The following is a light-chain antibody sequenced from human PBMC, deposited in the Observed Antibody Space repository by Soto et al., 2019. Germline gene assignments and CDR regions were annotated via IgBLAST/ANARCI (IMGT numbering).Light chain of an antibody. CDR2: DVS. Sequence: SVLAQPSSLAGSPGQSITISCPGTSRDVGGYNYVSWYQQHPGKAPKLVIYDVSNRPSGVSNRFSGSKSGNTASLTISGLQAEDEADYYCNSYTSSSTYVFGTGTKVTVL. V-gene: IGLV2-14*01. CDR1: SRDVGGYNY. J-gene: IGLJ1*01. CDR3: NSYTSSSTYV.